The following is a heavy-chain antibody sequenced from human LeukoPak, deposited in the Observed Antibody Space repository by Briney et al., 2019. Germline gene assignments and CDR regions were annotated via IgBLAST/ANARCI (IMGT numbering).Heavy chain of an antibody. CDR2: IYYSGST. V-gene: IGHV4-59*12. CDR3: AREEIRSWFDP. J-gene: IGHJ5*02. Sequence: PSETLSLTCTVSGGSISSYYWSWIRQPPGKELEWIGYIYYSGSTKYNPSLKSQVIISVDTSKNQFSLKLSSVTAADTAVYYCAREEIRSWFDPWGQGTLVTVSS. CDR1: GGSISSYY. D-gene: IGHD5-24*01.